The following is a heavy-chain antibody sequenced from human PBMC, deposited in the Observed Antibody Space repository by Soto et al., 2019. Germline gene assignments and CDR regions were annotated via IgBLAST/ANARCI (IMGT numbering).Heavy chain of an antibody. D-gene: IGHD2-15*01. J-gene: IGHJ6*02. CDR1: GFDFTSNS. CDR3: VKSDARGLRYYGMEV. CDR2: INYVSDSI. Sequence: LRLSCVASGFDFTSNSMAWVRQAPGKGLEWVSSINYVSDSIYYAGSVKGRFTISRDNSKNTLYMQMRSLRVDDTAIYYCVKSDARGLRYYGMEVWGQGTTVTVSS. V-gene: IGHV3-23*01.